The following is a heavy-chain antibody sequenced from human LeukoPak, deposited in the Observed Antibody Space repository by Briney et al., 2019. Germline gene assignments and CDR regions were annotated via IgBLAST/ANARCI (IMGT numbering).Heavy chain of an antibody. CDR2: TNSDGSTT. J-gene: IGHJ4*02. V-gene: IGHV3-74*01. Sequence: GGSLRLSCAASGFTFSNYWMHWVRQAPGKGLVWVSRTNSDGSTTTYADSVKGRFTVSRDNAKNTLYLQMNSLRAEDTALYSCARDGGDGYSYYFDYWGRGTLATVSS. CDR1: GFTFSNYW. CDR3: ARDGGDGYSYYFDY. D-gene: IGHD5-24*01.